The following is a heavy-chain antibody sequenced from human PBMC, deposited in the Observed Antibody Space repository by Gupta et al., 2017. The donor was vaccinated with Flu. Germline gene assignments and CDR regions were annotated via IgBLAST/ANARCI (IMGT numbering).Heavy chain of an antibody. Sequence: AMSWVRQTPGRGLEWVAAASGSSGFTYYADSVKGRFTVSRDNSKNTVYLQMNSLTAEDTAIYYCARGATTMSYWYFDLWGRGTLVAVSS. D-gene: IGHD4-17*01. CDR1: A. CDR3: ARGATTMSYWYFDL. CDR2: ASGSSGFT. J-gene: IGHJ2*01. V-gene: IGHV3-23*01.